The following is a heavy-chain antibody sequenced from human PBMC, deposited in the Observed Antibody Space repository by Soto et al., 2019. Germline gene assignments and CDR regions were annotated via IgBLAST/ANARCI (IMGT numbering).Heavy chain of an antibody. Sequence: SETLSLTCTVSGGSISSYYWSWIRQPPGKGLEWIGYIYYSGSTNYNPSLKSRVTISVDTSKNQFSLKLSSVTAADTAVYYCARNKLKQGSYSGMDVWGKGPTFTFPS. D-gene: IGHD2-15*01. CDR2: IYYSGST. CDR3: ARNKLKQGSYSGMDV. V-gene: IGHV4-59*01. J-gene: IGHJ6*04. CDR1: GGSISSYY.